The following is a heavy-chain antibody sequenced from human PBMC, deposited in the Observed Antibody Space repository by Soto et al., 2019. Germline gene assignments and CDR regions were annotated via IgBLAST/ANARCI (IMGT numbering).Heavy chain of an antibody. CDR2: ISSGSSYI. CDR1: GFTFSSYS. Sequence: GSLRLSCAASGFTFSSYSMNWVRQAPGKGLEWVSSISSGSSYIYYADSVKGRFTISRDNAKNSLYLQMNSLRAEDTAVYYCARSSGGSGKLWNYYGMDVWGQGTTVTVS. J-gene: IGHJ6*02. CDR3: ARSSGGSGKLWNYYGMDV. V-gene: IGHV3-21*06. D-gene: IGHD3-10*01.